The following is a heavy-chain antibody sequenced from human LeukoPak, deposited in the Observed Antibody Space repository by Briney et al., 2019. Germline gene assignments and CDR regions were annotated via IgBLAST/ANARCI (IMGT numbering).Heavy chain of an antibody. CDR3: ARGWQWLVGYYYYYYMDV. CDR2: INWNGGST. Sequence: PGGSLRLSCAASGFTFDDYGMSWVRQAPGKGLEWVSGINWNGGSTGYADSVKGRFTISRDNAKNSLYLQMNSLRAEDTALYHCARGWQWLVGYYYYYYMDVWGKGTTVTVSS. V-gene: IGHV3-20*01. CDR1: GFTFDDYG. D-gene: IGHD6-19*01. J-gene: IGHJ6*03.